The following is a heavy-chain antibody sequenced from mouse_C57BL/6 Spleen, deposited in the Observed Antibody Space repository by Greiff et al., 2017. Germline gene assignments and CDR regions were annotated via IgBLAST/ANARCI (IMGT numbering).Heavy chain of an antibody. CDR2: IDPETGGT. D-gene: IGHD2-1*01. J-gene: IGHJ2*01. V-gene: IGHV1-15*01. CDR1: GYTFTDYE. CDR3: TRAPYGNDFDY. Sequence: SGAELVRPGASVTLSCTASGYTFTDYEMHWVKQTPVHGLEWIGAIDPETGGTAYNQKFKGKAILTADKSSSTAYMELRSLTSEDSAVYYCTRAPYGNDFDYWGQGTTLTVSS.